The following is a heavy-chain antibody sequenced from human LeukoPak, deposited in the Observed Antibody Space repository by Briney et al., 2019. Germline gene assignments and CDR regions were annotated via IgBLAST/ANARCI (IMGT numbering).Heavy chain of an antibody. D-gene: IGHD6-19*01. V-gene: IGHV1-3*01. CDR1: GYPFTSYA. CDR2: VSAGDGNT. Sequence: ASVKVSCTASGYPFTSYAIHWVRQAPGQGLEWMGCVSAGDGNTKSSQNFQGSVTITRDTSANTAYMELSSLRSEDTAVYYCARAPSSGWYYDSWGQGTLVTVSS. CDR3: ARAPSSGWYYDS. J-gene: IGHJ4*02.